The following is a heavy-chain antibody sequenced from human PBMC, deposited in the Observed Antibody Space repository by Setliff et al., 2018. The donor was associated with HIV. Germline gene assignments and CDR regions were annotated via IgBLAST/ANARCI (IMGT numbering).Heavy chain of an antibody. CDR1: GVSIPTNY. Sequence: PSETLSLTCNISGVSIPTNYWNWIRQPAGKGLEWIGRIYTTGGTNYNPALKSRVTMSIDTSKNQFSLRLTSVTAADTAVYYCSRYYFGSASRNFYQFMDVWGKGTTVTVSS. CDR3: SRYYFGSASRNFYQFMDV. V-gene: IGHV4-4*07. J-gene: IGHJ6*03. D-gene: IGHD3-10*01. CDR2: IYTTGGT.